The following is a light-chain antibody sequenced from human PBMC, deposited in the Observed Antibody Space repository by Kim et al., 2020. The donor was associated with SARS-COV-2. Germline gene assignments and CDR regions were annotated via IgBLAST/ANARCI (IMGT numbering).Light chain of an antibody. J-gene: IGKJ5*01. CDR3: QQYNNWPIT. CDR1: QSVSSN. Sequence: GSPGERATLSCRASQSVSSNLAWYQQKPGQAPRLLIYDASSRATGFPARFSGSGSGTEFTLTISSLQSEDSAIYYCQQYNNWPITFGQGTRLEIK. CDR2: DAS. V-gene: IGKV3-15*01.